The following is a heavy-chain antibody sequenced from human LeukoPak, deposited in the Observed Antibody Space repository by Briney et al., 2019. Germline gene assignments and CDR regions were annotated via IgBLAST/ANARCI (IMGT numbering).Heavy chain of an antibody. D-gene: IGHD5-24*01. V-gene: IGHV1-8*02. CDR1: GYTFTSYY. CDR3: ARGTDEMATIYYYYYMDV. J-gene: IGHJ6*03. Sequence: ASVKVSCKASGYTFTSYYMHWVRQATGQGLEWMGWMNPNSGNTGYAQKFQGRVTMTRNTSISTAYMELSSLRFEDTAVYYCARGTDEMATIYYYYYMDVWGKGTTVTISS. CDR2: MNPNSGNT.